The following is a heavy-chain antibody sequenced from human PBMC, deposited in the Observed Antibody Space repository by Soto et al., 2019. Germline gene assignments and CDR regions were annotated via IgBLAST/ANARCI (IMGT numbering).Heavy chain of an antibody. CDR1: GFTFSSHA. D-gene: IGHD3-10*01. Sequence: EVQLLESGGGLVQPGGSLRLSCAASGFTFSSHAMSWVRQAPGKGLEWVSGISGNGGTTHYADSVKGRFTISRDNSKNTLYLQMNSLRVDDTAVYFCAKKRTDGSGSDYLTSDYWGQGTLVTVSS. CDR2: ISGNGGTT. V-gene: IGHV3-23*01. CDR3: AKKRTDGSGSDYLTSDY. J-gene: IGHJ4*02.